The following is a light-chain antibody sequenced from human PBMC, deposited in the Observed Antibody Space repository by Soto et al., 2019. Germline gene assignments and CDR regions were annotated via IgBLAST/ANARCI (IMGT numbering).Light chain of an antibody. CDR2: DTS. CDR3: LLSYGPPWV. J-gene: IGLJ3*02. V-gene: IGLV7-46*01. Sequence: QAVVTQEPSLTVSPGGTVTLTCGSDTGAVTGTHWPHWFQQRPGQAPRTLIYDTSTKPSWTPARFSGSLLGGKAALTLSGAQPEDEADYYCLLSYGPPWVFGGGTKVTVL. CDR1: TGAVTGTHW.